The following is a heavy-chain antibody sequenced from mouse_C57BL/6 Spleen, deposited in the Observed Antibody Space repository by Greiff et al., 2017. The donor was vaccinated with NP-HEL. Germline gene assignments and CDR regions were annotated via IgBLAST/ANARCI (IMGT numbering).Heavy chain of an antibody. Sequence: QVQLQQPGAELVRPGSSVKLSCKASGYTFTSYWMHWVKQRPIQGLEWIGNIDPSDSETHYNQKFKDKATLTVDKSSSTAYMQLSSLTSEDSAVYYCARGGGYYPLDYWGQGTTLTVSS. V-gene: IGHV1-52*01. CDR2: IDPSDSET. CDR1: GYTFTSYW. CDR3: ARGGGYYPLDY. J-gene: IGHJ2*01. D-gene: IGHD2-3*01.